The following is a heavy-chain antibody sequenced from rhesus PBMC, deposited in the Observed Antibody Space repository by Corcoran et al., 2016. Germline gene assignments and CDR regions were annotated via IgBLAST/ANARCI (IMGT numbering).Heavy chain of an antibody. V-gene: IGHV4-169*02. D-gene: IGHD6-13*01. CDR1: GGSISSSY. J-gene: IGHJ4*01. CDR2: IYGSGRSS. Sequence: QLQLQESGPGLVKPSETLSVTCAVSGGSISSSYWSWIRQAPGKGLVLIGYIYGSGRSSNYNPSLKSRVTLSVDTAKNQLSLKLSSVTTADTAVYYCARDGTYSSWSLDYWGQGVLVTVSS. CDR3: ARDGTYSSWSLDY.